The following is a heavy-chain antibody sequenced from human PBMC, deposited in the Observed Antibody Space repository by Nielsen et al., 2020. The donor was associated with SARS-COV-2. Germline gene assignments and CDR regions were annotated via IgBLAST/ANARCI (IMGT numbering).Heavy chain of an antibody. CDR1: GFTVSSNY. V-gene: IGHV3-53*01. CDR2: IYSGGST. D-gene: IGHD6-19*01. J-gene: IGHJ3*02. Sequence: GESLKISCAASGFTVSSNYMSWVRQAPEKGLEWVSVIYSGGSTYYADSVKGRFTISRDNAENSLSLQMNSLRAEDTAVYYCARESVTGTDAFDIWGQGTVVTVSS. CDR3: ARESVTGTDAFDI.